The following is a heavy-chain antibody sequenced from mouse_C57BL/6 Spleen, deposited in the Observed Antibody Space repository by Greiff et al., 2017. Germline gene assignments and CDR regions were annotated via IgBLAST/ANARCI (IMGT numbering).Heavy chain of an antibody. J-gene: IGHJ4*01. V-gene: IGHV1-69*01. CDR3: ARSTVVGNYAMDY. CDR1: GYTFTSYW. Sequence: VKLQQPGAELVMPGASVKLSCKASGYTFTSYWMHWVKQRPGQGLEWIGEIDPSDSYTNYNQKFKGKSTLTVDKSSSTAYMQLSSLTSEDSAVYYCARSTVVGNYAMDYWGQGTSVTVSS. CDR2: IDPSDSYT. D-gene: IGHD1-1*01.